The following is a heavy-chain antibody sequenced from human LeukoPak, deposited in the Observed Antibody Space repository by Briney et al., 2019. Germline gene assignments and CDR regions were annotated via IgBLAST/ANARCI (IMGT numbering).Heavy chain of an antibody. V-gene: IGHV1-24*01. CDR1: GFGLSVLS. J-gene: IGHJ4*02. CDR3: STDSGRSYFYFDF. CDR2: IRPETGEP. D-gene: IGHD3-10*01. Sequence: ASVKVSCKISGFGLSVLSIHWMRQAPGKGLEWVGGIRPETGEPIFAQKFRGRVTITEDSFTDTGYLELRGLTSEDTAVYYCSTDSGRSYFYFDFWGQGTLVTVSS.